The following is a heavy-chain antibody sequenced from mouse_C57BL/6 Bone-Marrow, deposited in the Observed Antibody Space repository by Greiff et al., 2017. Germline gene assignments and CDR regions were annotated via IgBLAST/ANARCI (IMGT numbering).Heavy chain of an antibody. CDR2: IRNKANNHAT. CDR1: GFTFSDAW. CDR3: TRPEGYAGYFDV. J-gene: IGHJ1*03. V-gene: IGHV6-6*01. Sequence: EVKLVESGGGLVQPGGSMKLSCAASGFTFSDAWMDWVRQSPEKGLEWVAEIRNKANNHATYYAESVKGRFTISRDDSKSSVYLQMNSLRAEDTGIYYCTRPEGYAGYFDVWGTGTTVTVSS. D-gene: IGHD2-2*01.